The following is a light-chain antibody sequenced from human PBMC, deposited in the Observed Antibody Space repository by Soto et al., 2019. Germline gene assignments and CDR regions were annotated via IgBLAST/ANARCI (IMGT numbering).Light chain of an antibody. CDR3: QQRSNWPRT. Sequence: EIVLTQSPVTLSLSPGERATLSCRASQSISSSLAWYQQKPGQAPRLLIYNAANRATGIPARFSGSGSGTDFTLTISSLEPEDFAVYSCQQRSNWPRTFGQGTQVEIK. V-gene: IGKV3-11*01. J-gene: IGKJ1*01. CDR1: QSISSS. CDR2: NAA.